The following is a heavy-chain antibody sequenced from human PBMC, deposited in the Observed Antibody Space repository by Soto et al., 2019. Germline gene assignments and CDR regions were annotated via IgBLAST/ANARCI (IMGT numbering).Heavy chain of an antibody. CDR3: ARYQPYSTGYYYFDP. Sequence: QVQLVQSGAEVKKPGASVKVSCKTSGYNFTTYGVSWVRQAPGQGLEWMGWISGHNGHANYAQTFQGRVTMTTDTSTTTAYMELTGLRSADTAVYYSARYQPYSTGYYYFDPWRQGTLAIVPS. CDR2: ISGHNGHA. D-gene: IGHD6-19*01. J-gene: IGHJ4*02. V-gene: IGHV1-18*01. CDR1: GYNFTTYG.